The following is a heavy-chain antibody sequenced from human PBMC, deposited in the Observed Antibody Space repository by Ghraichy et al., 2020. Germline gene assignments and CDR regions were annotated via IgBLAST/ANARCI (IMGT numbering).Heavy chain of an antibody. CDR2: IRSMSDGGTT. CDR3: TTGWSSAWHDGY. CDR1: GFTFSTAW. D-gene: IGHD6-25*01. Sequence: GVLNISCAASGFTFSTAWLTWVRQAPGKGLEWIGLIRSMSDGGTTDFAAPVKGRFTISRDDSRNTLYLQLNSLKTEDTAVYYCTTGWSSAWHDGYWGQGTLVTVSA. J-gene: IGHJ4*02. V-gene: IGHV3-15*01.